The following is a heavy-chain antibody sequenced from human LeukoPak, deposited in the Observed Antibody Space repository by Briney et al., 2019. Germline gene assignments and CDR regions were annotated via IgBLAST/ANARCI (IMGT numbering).Heavy chain of an antibody. CDR3: ARSGNYYDSSGFKSWYYFDY. V-gene: IGHV3-7*01. J-gene: IGHJ4*02. CDR2: IKQDGSEK. CDR1: GFTFSSYW. Sequence: PGGSLRLSCAASGFTFSSYWMSWVRQAPGKGLEWVANIKQDGSEKYYVDSVKGRFTISRDNAKNSLYLQMSSLRAEDTAVYYCARSGNYYDSSGFKSWYYFDYWGQGTLVTVSS. D-gene: IGHD3-22*01.